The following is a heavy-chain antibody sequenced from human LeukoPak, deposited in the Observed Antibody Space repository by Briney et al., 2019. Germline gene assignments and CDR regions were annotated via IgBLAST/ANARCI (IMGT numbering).Heavy chain of an antibody. D-gene: IGHD4-17*01. CDR1: GGSFSDYY. Sequence: SETLSLTCAVYGGSFSDYYWTWIRQPPGKGLEWIGEINHSGTTNYNPSLKSRVTISVDTSKNQFSLKLSSVTAADTAVYYCARGWDYGDRHDAFDIWGQGTMVTVSS. CDR2: INHSGTT. V-gene: IGHV4-34*01. J-gene: IGHJ3*02. CDR3: ARGWDYGDRHDAFDI.